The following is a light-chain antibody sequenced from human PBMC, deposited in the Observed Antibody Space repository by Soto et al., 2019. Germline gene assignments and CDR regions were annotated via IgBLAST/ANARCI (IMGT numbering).Light chain of an antibody. CDR3: QKYNTWPPIT. CDR2: GAS. CDR1: QSVSSK. Sequence: EIVLTQSPGTLSLSPGERATLSCRASQSVSSKLAWYQQKPGQAPRLLIYGASTRATGIPARFSGSGSGTEFTLTISSLQSEDFAVYYCQKYNTWPPITFGQGTRLEIK. J-gene: IGKJ5*01. V-gene: IGKV3-15*01.